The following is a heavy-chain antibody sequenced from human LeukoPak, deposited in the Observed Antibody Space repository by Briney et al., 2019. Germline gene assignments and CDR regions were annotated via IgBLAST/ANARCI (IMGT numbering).Heavy chain of an antibody. Sequence: PSQTLSLTCTVSGGSISSGDYCWSWIRQPPGKGLEWIGYIYYSGSTYYNPSLKSRVTISVDTSKNQFSLKLSSVTAADTAVYYCAREVVDMKYYFDYWGQGTLVTVSS. J-gene: IGHJ4*02. V-gene: IGHV4-30-4*08. CDR2: IYYSGST. CDR1: GGSISSGDYC. CDR3: AREVVDMKYYFDY. D-gene: IGHD3-22*01.